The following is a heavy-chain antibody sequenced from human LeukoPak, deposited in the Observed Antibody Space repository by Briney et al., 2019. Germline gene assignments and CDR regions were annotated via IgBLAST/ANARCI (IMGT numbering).Heavy chain of an antibody. D-gene: IGHD5-24*01. CDR1: GGSFSRYY. J-gene: IGHJ4*03. CDR3: ARGATISETGYFDF. V-gene: IGHV4-34*01. Sequence: SETLSLTCAVYGGSFSRYYWSWIRQSPGKGLEWIAEIDHRGDTNYNPSVKSRVTISVDTSKNQFSLKLRSLSAADTAVYYCARGATISETGYFDFWGQGTLVTVSS. CDR2: IDHRGDT.